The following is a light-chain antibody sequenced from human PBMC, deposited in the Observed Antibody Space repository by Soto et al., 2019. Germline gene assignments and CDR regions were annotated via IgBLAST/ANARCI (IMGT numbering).Light chain of an antibody. Sequence: DFEMTQSPSSVWASLGARFAISCRASQMTNDYLNWYQQKPGKSPKLLIYAASSLQSRVPSRSSASGSATDLHLTISSLQPEDSPPYYCQQSYSARTFGQGNKVDI. CDR1: QMTNDY. CDR2: AAS. V-gene: IGKV1-39*01. J-gene: IGKJ1*01. CDR3: QQSYSART.